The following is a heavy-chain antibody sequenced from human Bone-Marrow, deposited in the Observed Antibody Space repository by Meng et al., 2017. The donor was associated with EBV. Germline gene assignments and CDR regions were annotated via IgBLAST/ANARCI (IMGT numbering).Heavy chain of an antibody. CDR3: ARDDYDFWSGYLFDY. D-gene: IGHD3-3*01. Sequence: QVKLVQSGAEVKKPGASVKVSCKASGYTFTSYGISWVRQAPGQGLEWMGWISAYNGNTNYAQKLQGRVTMTTDTSTSTAYMELRSLRSDDTAVYYCARDDYDFWSGYLFDYWGQGTLVTVSS. J-gene: IGHJ4*02. CDR1: GYTFTSYG. V-gene: IGHV1-18*01. CDR2: ISAYNGNT.